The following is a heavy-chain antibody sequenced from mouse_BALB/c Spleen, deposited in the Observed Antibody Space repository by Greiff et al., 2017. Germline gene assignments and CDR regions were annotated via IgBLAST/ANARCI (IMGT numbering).Heavy chain of an antibody. CDR1: GYTFTSYW. CDR3: TRGYFDV. V-gene: IGHV1S5*01. CDR2: IYPGSGST. Sequence: VQLQQSGAELVRPGSSVKLSCKASGYTFTSYWMHWVKQRPGQGLEWIGNIYPGSGSTNYDEKFKSKATLTVDTSSSTAYMQLSSLTSEDSAVYYCTRGYFDVWGAGTTVTVSS. J-gene: IGHJ1*01.